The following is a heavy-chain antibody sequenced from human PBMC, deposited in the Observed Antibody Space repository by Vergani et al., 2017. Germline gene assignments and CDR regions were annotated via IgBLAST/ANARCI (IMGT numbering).Heavy chain of an antibody. Sequence: QVQLQESGPGLVKPSETLSLTCTVSGGSVSSGSYYWSWIRQPPGKGLEWIGRIYTSGSTNYNPSLKSRVTISVDTSKNQFSLKLSSVTAADTAVYYCARDSRELRTRWRLGFDYWGQGTLVTVSS. D-gene: IGHD1-26*01. J-gene: IGHJ4*02. CDR1: GGSVSSGSYY. CDR3: ARDSRELRTRWRLGFDY. CDR2: IYTSGST. V-gene: IGHV4-61*02.